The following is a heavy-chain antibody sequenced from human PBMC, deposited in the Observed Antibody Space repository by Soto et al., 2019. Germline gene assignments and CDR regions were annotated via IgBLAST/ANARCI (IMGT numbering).Heavy chain of an antibody. CDR2: IIPILGIA. CDR1: GGTFSSYI. Sequence: SVKVSCKASGGTFSSYIISWLRQAPGQGLEWMGRIIPILGIANYAQKFQGRVTITTDTSTSTAYMELRSLRSDDTAVYYCARDRGPRYYYNSSGFDYWGQGTLVTVSS. J-gene: IGHJ4*02. V-gene: IGHV1-69*04. D-gene: IGHD3-22*01. CDR3: ARDRGPRYYYNSSGFDY.